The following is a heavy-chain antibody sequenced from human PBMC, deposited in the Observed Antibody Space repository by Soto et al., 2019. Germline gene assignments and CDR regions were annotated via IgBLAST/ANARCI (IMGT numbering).Heavy chain of an antibody. V-gene: IGHV3-30*18. CDR3: EKDLTLYCTNGVCSHGFDP. D-gene: IGHD2-8*01. J-gene: IGHJ5*02. CDR2: ISFDGTNK. Sequence: GWSLRLSCAASGFTFNNHGMHWVRQAPGKGLEWVAVISFDGTNKYYADSVKGRFTISRDNSKNTLHLLMNSLRAEDTAVYYCEKDLTLYCTNGVCSHGFDPWGQGPLVTGSS. CDR1: GFTFNNHG.